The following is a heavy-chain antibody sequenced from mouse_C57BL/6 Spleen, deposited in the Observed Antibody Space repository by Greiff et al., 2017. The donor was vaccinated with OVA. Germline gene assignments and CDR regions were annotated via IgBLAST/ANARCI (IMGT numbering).Heavy chain of an antibody. CDR1: GFTFSDYG. J-gene: IGHJ1*03. D-gene: IGHD1-1*01. V-gene: IGHV5-17*01. CDR2: ISSGSSTI. Sequence: EVKLMESGGGLVKPGGSLKLSCAASGFTFSDYGMHWVRQAPEKGLEWVAYISSGSSTIYYADTVKGRFTLSRDNAKNTLFLQMTSLRSEDTAMYDCARIFTTVVATNFDVWGTGTTVTVSS. CDR3: ARIFTTVVATNFDV.